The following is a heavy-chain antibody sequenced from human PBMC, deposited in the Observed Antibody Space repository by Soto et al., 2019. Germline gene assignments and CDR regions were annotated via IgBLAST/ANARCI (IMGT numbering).Heavy chain of an antibody. CDR1: GFPFYDYA. D-gene: IGHD3-9*01. J-gene: IGHJ4*02. Sequence: GGSMIVSCAAAGFPFYDYAMHLVRQAPGMGLEWVSLISWDGGSTYYADSVKGRFTISRDNSKNSLYLQMNSLRTEDTALYYCAKGHSGLRYFDWSVYYFDYWGQGTLVTVSS. CDR3: AKGHSGLRYFDWSVYYFDY. CDR2: ISWDGGST. V-gene: IGHV3-43*01.